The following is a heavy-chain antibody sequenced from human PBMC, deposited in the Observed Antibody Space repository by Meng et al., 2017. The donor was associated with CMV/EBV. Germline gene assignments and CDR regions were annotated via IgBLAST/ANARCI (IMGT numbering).Heavy chain of an antibody. Sequence: GESLKISCAASGFTFSSYAMDWVRQATGKGLEYVSDISSNGGSTYYADSVKGRFTISRDNSKNTLYLQMGSLRAEDMAVYYCARSVGELPVYYYGMDVWGQGTTVTVSS. V-gene: IGHV3-64*02. CDR2: ISSNGGST. CDR3: ARSVGELPVYYYGMDV. CDR1: GFTFSSYA. J-gene: IGHJ6*02. D-gene: IGHD1-26*01.